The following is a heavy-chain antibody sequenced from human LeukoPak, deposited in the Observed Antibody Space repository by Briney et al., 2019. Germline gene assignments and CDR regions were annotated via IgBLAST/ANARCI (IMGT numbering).Heavy chain of an antibody. J-gene: IGHJ1*01. CDR1: GFTFSSYW. V-gene: IGHV3-74*01. D-gene: IGHD1-14*01. CDR2: INSDGSGT. CDR3: ARVAPEDRRPITEYFQH. Sequence: HPGGSLRLSCAASGFTFSSYWMHWVRQAPGKGLVWVSRINSDGSGTSYADSVKGRFTISRDNAKNTLYLQMNSLRAEDTAVYYCARVAPEDRRPITEYFQHWGQGTLVTVSS.